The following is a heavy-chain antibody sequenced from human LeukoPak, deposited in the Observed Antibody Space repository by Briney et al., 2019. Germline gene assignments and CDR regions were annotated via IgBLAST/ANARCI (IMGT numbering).Heavy chain of an antibody. Sequence: GGPLRLSCAPSGFIFSSYEMKWVREATGGGLEWVSYFSRRGSTIYYADSVQRRFHIPRDNAKNSLYLQMNSLRAEDTAVYYCAGGDQLWLGYFDYWGRGTLVTVSS. V-gene: IGHV3-48*03. J-gene: IGHJ4*02. CDR1: GFIFSSYE. D-gene: IGHD5-18*01. CDR3: AGGDQLWLGYFDY. CDR2: FSRRGSTI.